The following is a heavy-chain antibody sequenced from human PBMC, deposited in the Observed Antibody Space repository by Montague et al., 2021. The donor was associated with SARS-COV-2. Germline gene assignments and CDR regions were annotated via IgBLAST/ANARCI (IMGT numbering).Heavy chain of an antibody. CDR2: FFISGST. D-gene: IGHD5-18*01. V-gene: IGHV4-39*02. Sequence: SETLSLTCTVSGASISTGTYYWGWTPHPPGKGRGGFGNFFISGSTNSTPSLRVRVTMSVATSKNHFSLKLTSVTAADRAIYYCASLTWMELWLSGYYFDSWGQGTLVTVSS. CDR3: ASLTWMELWLSGYYFDS. J-gene: IGHJ4*02. CDR1: GASISTGTYY.